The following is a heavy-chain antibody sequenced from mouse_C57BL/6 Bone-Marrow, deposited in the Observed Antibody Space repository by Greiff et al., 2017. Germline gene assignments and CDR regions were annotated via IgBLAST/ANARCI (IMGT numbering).Heavy chain of an antibody. CDR1: GYTFTSHT. CDR3: ARDYYGSSYVGYWYFDV. CDR2: INPSSGYT. J-gene: IGHJ1*03. V-gene: IGHV1-4*01. Sequence: VQLPQSGAELARPGASVKMSCKASGYTFTSHTLHWVKQRPGQGLEWIGYINPSSGYTKYNQKFKDKATLTADKSSSTAYMQLSSLTSEDSAVYYCARDYYGSSYVGYWYFDVWGTGTTVTVSS. D-gene: IGHD1-1*01.